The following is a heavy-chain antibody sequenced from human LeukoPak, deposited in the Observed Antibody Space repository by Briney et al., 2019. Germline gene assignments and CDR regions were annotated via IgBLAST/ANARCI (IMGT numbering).Heavy chain of an antibody. D-gene: IGHD3-10*01. CDR3: AKDLYYYGSGSPLDY. CDR2: ISNDGSNE. CDR1: GFTFSSYG. V-gene: IGHV3-30*18. J-gene: IGHJ4*02. Sequence: PGGSLRLSCAASGFTFSSYGMHWVRQAPGKGLEWVAIISNDGSNEYYAESVQGRFTMSRDNSKSTLYLQMNSLRAEDTAVYYCAKDLYYYGSGSPLDYWGQGTLVTVSS.